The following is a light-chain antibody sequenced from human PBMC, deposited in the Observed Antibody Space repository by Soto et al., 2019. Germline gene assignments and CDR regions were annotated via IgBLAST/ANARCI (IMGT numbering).Light chain of an antibody. V-gene: IGLV2-18*01. Sequence: QSVLTQPPSVSGSPGQKVTISCTATTTDIDNYDSASWYQQARGTAPKLIIYDVNNRPSVAPDLFSGSTSGNAASHTISGLQAEDETDYFCSLYGSNGRLIFGPGTKLTVL. CDR2: DVN. CDR1: TTDIDNYDS. J-gene: IGLJ1*01. CDR3: SLYGSNGRLI.